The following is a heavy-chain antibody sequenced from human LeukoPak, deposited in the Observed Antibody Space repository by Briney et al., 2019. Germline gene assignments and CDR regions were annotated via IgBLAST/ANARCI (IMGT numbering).Heavy chain of an antibody. CDR1: GFTVSSNY. CDR2: IYSGGST. J-gene: IGHJ4*02. D-gene: IGHD6-19*01. V-gene: IGHV3-53*01. CDR3: ARDRTGYSSGWYLY. Sequence: GGSLRLSCAASGFTVSSNYMSWVRQAPGKGLEWVSVIYSGGSTYYADSVKGRFTNSRDNSKNTLYLQMNSLRAEDTAVYYCARDRTGYSSGWYLYWGQGTLVTVSS.